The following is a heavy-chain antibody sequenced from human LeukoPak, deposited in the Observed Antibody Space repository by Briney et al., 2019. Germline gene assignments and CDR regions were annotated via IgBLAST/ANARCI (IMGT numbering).Heavy chain of an antibody. CDR2: IRSRDNTYQT. Sequence: GGSLRLSCAASGLLFSGSAMHWVRQASGKGLEGVGRIRSRDNTYQTAYAASVQGRFTISRDDSKNSAYLQMNSLKTEDAAVYYCNREYDFGGQGAVYFDYWGQGTLVTVSS. J-gene: IGHJ4*02. V-gene: IGHV3-73*01. CDR3: NREYDFGGQGAVYFDY. D-gene: IGHD3-3*01. CDR1: GLLFSGSA.